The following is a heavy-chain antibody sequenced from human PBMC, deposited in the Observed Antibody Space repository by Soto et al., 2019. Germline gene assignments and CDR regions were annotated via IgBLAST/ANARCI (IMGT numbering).Heavy chain of an antibody. CDR2: IIPIFPTA. CDR3: AGVPQWLAGSWYFDL. D-gene: IGHD6-19*01. J-gene: IGHJ2*01. Sequence: QVQLVQSGAEVKKPGSSVKVSGKASGGTFSSYAISWVRQAPGQWLEWMGGIIPIFPTANYAQKFQGRVTITADESTSTAYMELSSLRSEDTAVYYCAGVPQWLAGSWYFDLWGLGTLVTVSS. V-gene: IGHV1-69*12. CDR1: GGTFSSYA.